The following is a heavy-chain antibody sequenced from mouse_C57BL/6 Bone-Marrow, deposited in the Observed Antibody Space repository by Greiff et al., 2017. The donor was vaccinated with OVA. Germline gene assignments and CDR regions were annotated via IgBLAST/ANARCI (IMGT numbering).Heavy chain of an antibody. V-gene: IGHV5-6*01. CDR2: ISTGGSYT. D-gene: IGHD3-2*01. Sequence: EVQRVESGGDLVKPGGSLKLSCAASGFTFSSYGMSWVRQTPDQRLEWVATISTGGSYTYYPDRVKGRFTITRDHAKNTLYLQMSSRKSEDTAMYYCARQEGFDRWGKGTLVTVSA. CDR3: ARQEGFDR. CDR1: GFTFSSYG. J-gene: IGHJ3*02.